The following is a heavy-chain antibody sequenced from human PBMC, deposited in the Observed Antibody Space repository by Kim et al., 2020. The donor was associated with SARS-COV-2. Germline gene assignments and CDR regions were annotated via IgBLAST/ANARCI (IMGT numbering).Heavy chain of an antibody. Sequence: DSMKGRFTHSRDNAKNLLYLEMNSLRSEDTAVYYCVRGKAGAARDWFDPWGQGTLVTVSS. CDR3: VRGKAGAARDWFDP. D-gene: IGHD6-13*01. J-gene: IGHJ5*02. V-gene: IGHV3-21*06.